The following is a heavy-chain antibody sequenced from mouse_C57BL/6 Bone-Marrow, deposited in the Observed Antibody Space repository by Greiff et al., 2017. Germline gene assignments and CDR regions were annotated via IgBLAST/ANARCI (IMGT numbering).Heavy chain of an antibody. D-gene: IGHD2-4*01. CDR3: ARVGDYDVGENYCDD. J-gene: IGHJ2*01. Sequence: QVQLQQPGTELVKPGASVKLSCKASGYTFTSYWMHWVKQRPGQGLEWIGNINPSNGGTNYNEKFKSKATLTVDKSSSTAYMQLSSLTSEDSAVXYCARVGDYDVGENYCDDWGQGTTLTVSS. V-gene: IGHV1-53*01. CDR1: GYTFTSYW. CDR2: INPSNGGT.